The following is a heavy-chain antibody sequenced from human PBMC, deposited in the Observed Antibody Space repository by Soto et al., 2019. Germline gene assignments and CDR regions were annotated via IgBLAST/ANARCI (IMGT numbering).Heavy chain of an antibody. Sequence: QVQLVESGGGVVQPGRSLRLSCAASGFTFSSYAMHWVRQAPGKGLEWVAVISYDGSNKYYADSVKGRFTISRDNSKNTLYLQMNSLRAEDTAVYYCAGIPQASYPGPWGQGTLVTVSS. CDR2: ISYDGSNK. CDR1: GFTFSSYA. V-gene: IGHV3-30-3*01. J-gene: IGHJ4*02. CDR3: AGIPQASYPGP. D-gene: IGHD1-26*01.